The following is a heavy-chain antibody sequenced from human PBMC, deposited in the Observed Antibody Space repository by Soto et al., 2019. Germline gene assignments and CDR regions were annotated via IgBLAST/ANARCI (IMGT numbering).Heavy chain of an antibody. Sequence: GGSLRLSCAASGFTLSSYGMHWVRQAPGKGLEWVAVIWYDGSNKYYADSVKGRFTISRDNSENTLYLQMNSLRAEDTAVYYCARDRIAAAGTKGAFDIWGQGTMVTVSS. V-gene: IGHV3-33*01. CDR3: ARDRIAAAGTKGAFDI. CDR1: GFTLSSYG. J-gene: IGHJ3*02. D-gene: IGHD6-13*01. CDR2: IWYDGSNK.